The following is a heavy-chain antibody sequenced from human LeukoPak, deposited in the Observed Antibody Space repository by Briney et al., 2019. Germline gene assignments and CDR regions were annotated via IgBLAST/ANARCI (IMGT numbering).Heavy chain of an antibody. CDR1: GGSISSYY. CDR3: ARGRRGYYCLDY. Sequence: SETLSLTCTVSGGSISSYYWSWIRQPPGKGLEWIGYIYYSGSTNYNPSLKSRVTISVDTSKNQFSLKLSSVTAADTAVYYCARGRRGYYCLDYWGQGTLVTVSS. J-gene: IGHJ4*02. D-gene: IGHD3-3*01. CDR2: IYYSGST. V-gene: IGHV4-59*12.